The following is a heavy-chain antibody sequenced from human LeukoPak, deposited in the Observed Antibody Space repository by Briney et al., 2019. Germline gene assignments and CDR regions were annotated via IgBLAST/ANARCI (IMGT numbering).Heavy chain of an antibody. CDR3: AKYYYGSGSPGY. V-gene: IGHV3-48*01. Sequence: PGGSLRLSCAASGFTFSSYSMNWVRQAPGKGLEWVSYISSSSSTIYYADSVKGRFTISRDNAKNSLYLQMNSLRAEDTAVYYCAKYYYGSGSPGYWGQGTLVTVSP. J-gene: IGHJ4*02. CDR2: ISSSSSTI. D-gene: IGHD3-10*01. CDR1: GFTFSSYS.